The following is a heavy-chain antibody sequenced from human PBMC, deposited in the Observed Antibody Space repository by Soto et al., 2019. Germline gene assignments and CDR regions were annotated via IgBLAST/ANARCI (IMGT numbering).Heavy chain of an antibody. D-gene: IGHD6-19*01. Sequence: QLQLQESGPGLVKPSETLSLTCTVSGGSISSSSYYWGWIRQPPGKGLEWIGSNYYSGSTYYNPSLKSRVTLSVDTSKNQFSLKLSSVTAADTAVYYCARHSSGWTIDYWGQGTLVTVSS. CDR3: ARHSSGWTIDY. CDR1: GGSISSSSYY. J-gene: IGHJ4*02. CDR2: NYYSGST. V-gene: IGHV4-39*01.